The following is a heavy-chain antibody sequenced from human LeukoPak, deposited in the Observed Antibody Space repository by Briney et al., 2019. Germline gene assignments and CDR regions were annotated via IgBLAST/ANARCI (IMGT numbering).Heavy chain of an antibody. D-gene: IGHD4-17*01. CDR3: ARMTTVTTGFYFDS. Sequence: GGSLRLSCAASGFTFSSYSMNWVRQAPGKGLEWVSSISSSSSYIYYADSVKGRFTISRDNAKNSLYLQMNSLRAEDTAVYYCARMTTVTTGFYFDSWGQGTLVTVSS. CDR2: ISSSSSYI. V-gene: IGHV3-21*01. J-gene: IGHJ4*02. CDR1: GFTFSSYS.